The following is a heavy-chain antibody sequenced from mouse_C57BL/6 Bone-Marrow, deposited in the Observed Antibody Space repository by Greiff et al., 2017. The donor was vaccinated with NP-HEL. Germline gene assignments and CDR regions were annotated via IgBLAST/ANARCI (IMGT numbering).Heavy chain of an antibody. Sequence: LVESGGGLVKPGGSLKLSCAASGFTFSDYGMHWVRQAPEKGLEWVAYISSGSSTIYYADTVKGRFTISRDNTKNTLFLQMTSLRSQDTAMYYCARDYLCFDGWGEGTPLSVSS. V-gene: IGHV5-17*01. CDR3: ARDYLCFDG. CDR2: ISSGSSTI. D-gene: IGHD2-13*01. J-gene: IGHJ2*01. CDR1: GFTFSDYG.